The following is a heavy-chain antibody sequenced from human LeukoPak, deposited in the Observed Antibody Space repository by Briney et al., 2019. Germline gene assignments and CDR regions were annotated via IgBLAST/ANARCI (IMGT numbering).Heavy chain of an antibody. J-gene: IGHJ5*02. Sequence: SETLSLTCTVSGGSISSYYWSWIRQPPGKALEWIGYIYYSGSTNYNPSLKSRVTISVDTSKNQFSLKLSSVTAADTAVYYCAREAAVAHNWFDPWGQGTLVTVSS. CDR3: AREAAVAHNWFDP. CDR2: IYYSGST. V-gene: IGHV4-59*01. D-gene: IGHD6-19*01. CDR1: GGSISSYY.